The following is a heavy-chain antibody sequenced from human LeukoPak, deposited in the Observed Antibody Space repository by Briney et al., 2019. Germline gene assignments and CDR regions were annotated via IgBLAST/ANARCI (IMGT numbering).Heavy chain of an antibody. J-gene: IGHJ4*02. CDR1: GGTFSSYA. CDR3: ARVAIPAYDILAGYQVSTRYYFDY. Sequence: ASVKVSCKASGGTFSSYAISWVRQAPGQGLEWMGGIIPIFGTANYAQKLQGRVTMTTDTSTSTAYMELRSLRSEDTAVYYCARVAIPAYDILAGYQVSTRYYFDYWGQGTLVTVSS. V-gene: IGHV1-69*05. D-gene: IGHD3-9*01. CDR2: IIPIFGTA.